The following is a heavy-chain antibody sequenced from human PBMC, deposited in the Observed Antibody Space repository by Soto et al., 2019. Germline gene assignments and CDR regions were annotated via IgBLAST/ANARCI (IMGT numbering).Heavy chain of an antibody. V-gene: IGHV1-18*01. J-gene: IGHJ6*02. CDR2: ISAYNGNT. Sequence: ASVKVSCKASGYTFTSYGISWVRQAPGQGLEWMGWISAYNGNTNYAQKLQGRVTMTTDTSTSTAYMELRSLRSDDTAVYYCARDKVVVVPAAISNYYYGMDVWGQGTTVTVSS. CDR3: ARDKVVVVPAAISNYYYGMDV. CDR1: GYTFTSYG. D-gene: IGHD2-2*01.